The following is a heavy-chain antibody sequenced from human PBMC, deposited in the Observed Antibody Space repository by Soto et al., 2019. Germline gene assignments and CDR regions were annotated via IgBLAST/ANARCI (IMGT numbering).Heavy chain of an antibody. CDR2: MNPNSGNT. CDR3: ARVGPHAFDI. J-gene: IGHJ3*02. CDR1: GYTFTSYD. V-gene: IGHV1-8*01. Sequence: GASVKVSCKASGYTFTSYDINWVRQVTGQGPEWMGWMNPNSGNTGYSQKLQGRVTMTRNTSIRTAYMELSSLRSEDTAVYYCARVGPHAFDIWGQWTMVTVSS.